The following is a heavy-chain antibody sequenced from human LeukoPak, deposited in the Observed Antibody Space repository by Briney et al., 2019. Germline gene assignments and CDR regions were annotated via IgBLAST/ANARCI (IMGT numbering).Heavy chain of an antibody. CDR2: IYTSGST. D-gene: IGHD2-2*01. Sequence: PSETLSLTCTVSGGSISSGSYYWSWIRQPAGKGLEWIGRIYTSGSTNYNPSLKSRVTISVDTSKNQFSLKLSSVTAADTAVYYCARGGEEYQLLLGYYYYYMDVWGKGTTVTVSS. J-gene: IGHJ6*03. CDR3: ARGGEEYQLLLGYYYYYMDV. CDR1: GGSISSGSYY. V-gene: IGHV4-61*02.